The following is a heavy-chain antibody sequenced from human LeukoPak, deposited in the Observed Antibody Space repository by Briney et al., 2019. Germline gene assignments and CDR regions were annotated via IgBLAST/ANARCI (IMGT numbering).Heavy chain of an antibody. V-gene: IGHV3-23*01. CDR2: ITGRGGGS. D-gene: IGHD3-3*01. J-gene: IGHJ4*02. CDR1: GFTFSSYA. Sequence: GGSLRPSCAASGFTFSSYAMSWVRQAPGKGLEWVSIITGRGGGSYYADSVKGRFTLSRDNSKNTLYLQMNSLRAEDTAVYFCAKKSLWSGPFDYWGQGTLVTVFS. CDR3: AKKSLWSGPFDY.